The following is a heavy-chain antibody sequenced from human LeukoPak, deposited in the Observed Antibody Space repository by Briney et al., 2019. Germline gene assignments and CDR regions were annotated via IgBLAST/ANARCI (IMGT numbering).Heavy chain of an antibody. Sequence: SETLSLTCTFSGVSISSSSYSWGWIRQPPGKGLEWLENIIYSGNTYYNQSLKSRVTISVDTSKNQFSLKVSSVTAADTAVYYCARRGSPGAMKHSDYWGQGTLVTVSS. CDR2: IIYSGNT. J-gene: IGHJ4*02. CDR3: ARRGSPGAMKHSDY. D-gene: IGHD2-2*01. CDR1: GVSISSSSYS. V-gene: IGHV4-39*01.